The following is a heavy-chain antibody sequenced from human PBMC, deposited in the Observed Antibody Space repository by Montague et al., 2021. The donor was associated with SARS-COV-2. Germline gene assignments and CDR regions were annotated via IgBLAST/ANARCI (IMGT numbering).Heavy chain of an antibody. Sequence: SETLSLTCAVYGASFNGYYWTWIRQPPGKGLEWIGEINHSGSTSYNPSPRSRVTISVDTSKNQFSFKLTSVTAAATAVYYCTRRLHGFNRHYFDYWGQGTLVTVSS. CDR2: INHSGST. J-gene: IGHJ4*02. D-gene: IGHD5-24*01. V-gene: IGHV4-34*01. CDR3: TRRLHGFNRHYFDY. CDR1: GASFNGYY.